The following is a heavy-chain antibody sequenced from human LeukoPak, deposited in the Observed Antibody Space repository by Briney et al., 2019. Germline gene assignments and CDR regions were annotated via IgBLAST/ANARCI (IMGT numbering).Heavy chain of an antibody. CDR1: GFTFSSYA. Sequence: PGGSLRLSCAASGFTFSSYAMSWVRQAPGKGLEWVSAISGSGGSTYYADSVKGRFTISRDNSKNTLYLQMNSLRAEDTAVYYCAKASNYYDSSGLDYWGQGTLVTVSS. V-gene: IGHV3-23*01. CDR2: ISGSGGST. J-gene: IGHJ4*02. CDR3: AKASNYYDSSGLDY. D-gene: IGHD3-22*01.